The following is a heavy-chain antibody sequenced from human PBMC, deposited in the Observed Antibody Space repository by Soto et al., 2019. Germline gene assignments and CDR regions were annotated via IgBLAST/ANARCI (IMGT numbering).Heavy chain of an antibody. Sequence: QVQLQESGPGLVKPSETLSLTCTVSGGSISGYYWSWIRQPPGKGLEWIGYISYSGSTNHNPSLKGRXTXSXXTSKTQFSLKLSSVTAADTAVYCCARAWGGNVFDFWGQGTLVTVSS. CDR1: GGSISGYY. V-gene: IGHV4-59*08. CDR3: ARAWGGNVFDF. J-gene: IGHJ4*02. D-gene: IGHD3-16*01. CDR2: ISYSGST.